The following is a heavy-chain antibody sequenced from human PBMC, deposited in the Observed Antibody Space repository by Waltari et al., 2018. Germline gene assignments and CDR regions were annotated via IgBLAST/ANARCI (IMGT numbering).Heavy chain of an antibody. CDR1: GGSISSSSYY. V-gene: IGHV4-39*01. J-gene: IGHJ2*01. D-gene: IGHD1-26*01. Sequence: QLQLQESGPGLVKPSETLSLTCTVSGGSISSSSYYWGWIRQPPGKGLEWIGSIYYSGSTYYNPSLKSRVTISVDTSKNQFSLKLSSVTAADTAVYYCARLSGSYYLWYFDLWGRGTLVTVSS. CDR2: IYYSGST. CDR3: ARLSGSYYLWYFDL.